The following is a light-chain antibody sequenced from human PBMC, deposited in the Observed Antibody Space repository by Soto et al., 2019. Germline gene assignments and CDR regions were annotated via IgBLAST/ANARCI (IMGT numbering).Light chain of an antibody. Sequence: QSALTQPASGSGSPGQSITISCTGTSSDVGGYNYVSWYQQHPGKAPKLMIYEVSNRPSGVSNRFSGSESGNTASLTISGLQAEDEADYYCSAYTSSSTLYVFGTGTKLTVL. CDR2: EVS. J-gene: IGLJ1*01. CDR1: SSDVGGYNY. V-gene: IGLV2-14*01. CDR3: SAYTSSSTLYV.